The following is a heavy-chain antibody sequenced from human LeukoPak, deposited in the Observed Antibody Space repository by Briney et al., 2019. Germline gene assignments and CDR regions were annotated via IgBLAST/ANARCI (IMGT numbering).Heavy chain of an antibody. Sequence: PSETLSLTCTVSGGSISSGSYYWSWIRQPAGKGLEWIGRIYTSGSTNYNPSLKSRVTISVHTSKNQFSLKLSSVTAADTAVYYCARGTWRYYFDYWGQGTLVTVSS. CDR3: ARGTWRYYFDY. D-gene: IGHD3-3*01. J-gene: IGHJ4*02. CDR2: IYTSGST. CDR1: GGSISSGSYY. V-gene: IGHV4-61*02.